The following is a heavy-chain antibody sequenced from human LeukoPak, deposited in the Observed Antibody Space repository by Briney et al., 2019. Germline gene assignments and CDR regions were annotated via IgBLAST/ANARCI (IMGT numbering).Heavy chain of an antibody. CDR3: ARGGGEFNWLDP. V-gene: IGHV4-61*02. J-gene: IGHJ5*02. D-gene: IGHD3-10*01. CDR2: IYTSGST. CDR1: GGSISSGSYY. Sequence: PSQTLSLTCTVSGGSISSGSYYWTWIRQPAGKGLEWIGRIYTSGSTNYSPSLESRVTISLDTSNNQFSLKLSYVTAADTAVYYCARGGGEFNWLDPWGQGTLVTVSS.